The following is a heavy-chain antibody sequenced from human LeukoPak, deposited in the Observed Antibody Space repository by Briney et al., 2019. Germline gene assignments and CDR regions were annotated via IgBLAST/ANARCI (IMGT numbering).Heavy chain of an antibody. CDR2: IRGGGDNT. D-gene: IGHD1-26*01. CDR1: GFTFSNYA. V-gene: IGHV3-23*01. Sequence: GGSLRLSCAASGFTFSNYAMSWVRQAPGKGLEWVSAIRGGGDNTYYADSVKGRFTISRDNSKNTLYLQMNSLRAEDTAVYYCVKEIVRATDGYFGYWGQGTLVTVSS. CDR3: VKEIVRATDGYFGY. J-gene: IGHJ4*02.